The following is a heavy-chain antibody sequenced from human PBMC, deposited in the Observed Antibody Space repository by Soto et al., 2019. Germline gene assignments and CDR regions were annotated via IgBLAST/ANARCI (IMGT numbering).Heavy chain of an antibody. V-gene: IGHV3-7*04. CDR3: ARFYYDSSGYLSSPYYYYYGMDV. CDR1: GFTFSSYW. Sequence: PGGSLRLSCAASGFTFSSYWMSWVDQAPGKGLEWVANIKQDGSEKYYVDSVKGRFTISRDNAKNSLYLQMNSLRAEDTAVYYCARFYYDSSGYLSSPYYYYYGMDVWGQGT. J-gene: IGHJ6*02. CDR2: IKQDGSEK. D-gene: IGHD3-22*01.